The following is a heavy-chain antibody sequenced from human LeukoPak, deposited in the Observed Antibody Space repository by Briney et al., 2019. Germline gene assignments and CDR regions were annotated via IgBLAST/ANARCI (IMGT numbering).Heavy chain of an antibody. V-gene: IGHV3-7*03. CDR2: IKQDGSGL. CDR3: ARDPGRTGFDY. CDR1: GFTFNNYW. D-gene: IGHD1/OR15-1a*01. J-gene: IGHJ4*02. Sequence: GGCLRLSCAASGFTFNNYWMSWVRQAPGKGLEWVANIKQDGSGLYYVESVKGRFTISRDNAKNSLYLRMTSLRAEDTAVYYCARDPGRTGFDYWGQGTLVTVSS.